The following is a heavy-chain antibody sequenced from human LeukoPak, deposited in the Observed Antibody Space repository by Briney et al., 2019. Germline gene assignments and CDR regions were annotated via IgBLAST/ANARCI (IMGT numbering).Heavy chain of an antibody. CDR2: ISYDRSNK. D-gene: IGHD4-17*01. CDR1: GFTSSSYG. J-gene: IGHJ4*02. V-gene: IGHV3-30*18. CDR3: AKTPSVTTLTFDY. Sequence: GGSLRLSCAASGFTSSSYGMHWVRQAPGKGLEWVAVISYDRSNKYYADSVKGRFTISRDNSKNTLYLQMNSLRARDTAVYYCAKTPSVTTLTFDYWGQGTLVTVSS.